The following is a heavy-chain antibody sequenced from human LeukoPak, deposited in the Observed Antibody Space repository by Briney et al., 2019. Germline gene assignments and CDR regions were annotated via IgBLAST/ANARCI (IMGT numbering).Heavy chain of an antibody. V-gene: IGHV5-51*01. D-gene: IGHD5-18*01. Sequence: GESLKISCKGSGYSFTNYWIGWVRQMPGKGLEWMGTIYPGDSDTRYSPSFQGQVTISADKSISTAYLQWSSLKASDTAMYYCARLPGGYSYGQYYFDYWGQGTLVTVSS. J-gene: IGHJ4*02. CDR3: ARLPGGYSYGQYYFDY. CDR1: GYSFTNYW. CDR2: IYPGDSDT.